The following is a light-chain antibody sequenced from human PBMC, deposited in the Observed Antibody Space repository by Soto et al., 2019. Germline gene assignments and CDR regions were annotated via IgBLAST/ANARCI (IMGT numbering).Light chain of an antibody. J-gene: IGKJ4*01. Sequence: DIQMTQSPSTLSASVGDTVTITCRASQSINRWLAWYQQRPGKAPNLLIHKASSLGGGVPSRFSGSASGTEFTLTISSLQPDDFAAYFCLQYNVYPLTFGGGTKVEI. V-gene: IGKV1-5*03. CDR1: QSINRW. CDR2: KAS. CDR3: LQYNVYPLT.